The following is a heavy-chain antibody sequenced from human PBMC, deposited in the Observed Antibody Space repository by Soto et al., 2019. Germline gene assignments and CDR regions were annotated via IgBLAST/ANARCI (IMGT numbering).Heavy chain of an antibody. CDR3: ATVDPNYYYYYYMDV. CDR1: GLTFKYVW. V-gene: IGHV3-15*01. Sequence: EVQLVESGGGLVKPGGSRRLSCVASGLTFKYVWMSWVRQVPGKGLEWVVRIKSKTDDETTDYAAPLKGRFIISRDDSKNTLYLQINSLKNDDTAMYYCATVDPNYYYYYYMDVWGRGTAVTVSS. CDR2: IKSKTDDETT. J-gene: IGHJ6*03.